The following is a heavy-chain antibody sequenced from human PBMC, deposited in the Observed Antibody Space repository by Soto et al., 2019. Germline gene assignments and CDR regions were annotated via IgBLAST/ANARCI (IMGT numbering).Heavy chain of an antibody. D-gene: IGHD6-19*01. CDR3: AGGGLGYYYYYYMDV. J-gene: IGHJ6*03. Sequence: ASVKVSCKASGYTFTSYDINWVRQATGQGLEWMGWMNPNSGNTGYAQKFQGRVTMTRNTSISTAYMERSSLRSEDTAVYYCAGGGLGYYYYYYMDVWGKGTTVTVSS. CDR2: MNPNSGNT. CDR1: GYTFTSYD. V-gene: IGHV1-8*01.